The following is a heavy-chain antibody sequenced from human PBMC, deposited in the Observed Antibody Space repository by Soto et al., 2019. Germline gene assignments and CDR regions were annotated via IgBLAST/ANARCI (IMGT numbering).Heavy chain of an antibody. CDR1: GFTFTNAW. Sequence: GSLRLSCAASGFTFTNAWINWVRQAPGKGLEWVAVISYDGSNKYYADSVKGRFTISRDNSKNTLYLQMNSLRAEDTAVYYCAYSSTPFDYWGQGTLVTVSS. V-gene: IGHV3-30-3*01. CDR2: ISYDGSNK. D-gene: IGHD6-13*01. CDR3: AYSSTPFDY. J-gene: IGHJ4*02.